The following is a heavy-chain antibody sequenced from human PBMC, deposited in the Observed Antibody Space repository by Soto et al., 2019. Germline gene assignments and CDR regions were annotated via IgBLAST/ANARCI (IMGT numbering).Heavy chain of an antibody. J-gene: IGHJ6*02. V-gene: IGHV2-70*01. CDR2: IDCDDDK. Sequence: GAGPTLMNPTQTLTLTCTFSGFSLSTSGMCVSWIRQPPGKALEWLALIDCDDDKYYSTSLKTRLTISKDTSKNQVVLTMTNMDPVDTATYYCARTPLTVEDRSYYYYGMDVWGQGTTVTVSS. D-gene: IGHD2-15*01. CDR3: ARTPLTVEDRSYYYYGMDV. CDR1: GFSLSTSGMC.